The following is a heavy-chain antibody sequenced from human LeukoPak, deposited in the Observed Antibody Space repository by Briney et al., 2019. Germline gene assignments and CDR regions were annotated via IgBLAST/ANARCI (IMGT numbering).Heavy chain of an antibody. CDR2: ISSSGSTI. D-gene: IGHD6-19*01. V-gene: IGHV3-11*01. CDR1: GFTFSDYY. CDR3: ASGVAVAGYYFDY. Sequence: GGSLRLSCAASGFTFSDYYMSWIRQAPGKGLEWVSYISSSGSTIYHADSVKGRFTISRDNAKNSLYLQMNSLRAEDTAVYYCASGVAVAGYYFDYWGQGTLVTVSS. J-gene: IGHJ4*02.